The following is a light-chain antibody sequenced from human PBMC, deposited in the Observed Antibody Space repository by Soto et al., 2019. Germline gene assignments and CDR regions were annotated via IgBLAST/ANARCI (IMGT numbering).Light chain of an antibody. J-gene: IGKJ1*01. V-gene: IGKV3-15*01. CDR2: GAS. CDR3: QQYNYWPGT. Sequence: EIVMTQSPATLSVSPGERVTLSCKASRSVRSNLAWYQQKPGQAPRLLISGASTRATGITDRFSGSGSGTEFTLTINSLLSEDFAVYYCQQYNYWPGTFGQGTKVEIK. CDR1: RSVRSN.